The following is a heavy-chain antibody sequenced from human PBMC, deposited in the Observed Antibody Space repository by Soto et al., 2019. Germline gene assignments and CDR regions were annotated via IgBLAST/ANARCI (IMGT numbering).Heavy chain of an antibody. D-gene: IGHD4-17*01. CDR2: IYYSGST. J-gene: IGHJ4*02. V-gene: IGHV4-61*01. Sequence: QVQLQESGPGLVKPSETLSLTCTVSGGSVSSGSYYWSWIRQPPGKGLEWIGYIYYSGSTNYNPSLKSRVTISVDTSKNQFSLKRSSVTAADTAVYYCANYPTTVTSDYWGQGTLVTVSS. CDR3: ANYPTTVTSDY. CDR1: GGSVSSGSYY.